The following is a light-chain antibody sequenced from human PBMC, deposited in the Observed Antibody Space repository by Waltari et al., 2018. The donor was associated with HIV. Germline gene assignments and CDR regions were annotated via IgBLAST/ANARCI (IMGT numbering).Light chain of an antibody. CDR3: HQYFESPPS. V-gene: IGKV4-1*01. Sequence: DIVMTQSPASLTLSVGERATINCTSSQSLLHNNRNSLAWYQQRPGQSPKLLFYWASTRESGVPVRFSGSGSGTDFSLSINNLQPEDVATYFCHQYFESPPSFGGGTRIEVK. J-gene: IGKJ4*01. CDR2: WAS. CDR1: QSLLHNNRNS.